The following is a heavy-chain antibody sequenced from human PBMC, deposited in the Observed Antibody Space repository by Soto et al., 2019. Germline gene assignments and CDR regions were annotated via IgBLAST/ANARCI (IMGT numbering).Heavy chain of an antibody. V-gene: IGHV3-74*03. CDR3: ARDRGYGTPFDY. J-gene: IGHJ4*02. Sequence: GGSLRLSCAASGFTFSSYWIHWVRQAPGKGPVWVSRINNDGSSTMYADSVKGRFTISRDNAKNTLYLQMNSLRAEDTAVYYCARDRGYGTPFDYWGQGTLVTVSS. CDR1: GFTFSSYW. CDR2: INNDGSST. D-gene: IGHD5-12*01.